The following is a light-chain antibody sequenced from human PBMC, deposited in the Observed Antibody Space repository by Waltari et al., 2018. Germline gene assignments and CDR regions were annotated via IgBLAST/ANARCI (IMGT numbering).Light chain of an antibody. J-gene: IGLJ3*02. Sequence: QSALTQPASVSGSPGQSITISCTGTSNYLGSYPFVSWSQQHPGKVPQLIIYEVTKRPAGVSNLFSGSKSGNTASLTFSGLQADDEADYYCCSYAGSPWVFGGGTKLTVL. CDR1: SNYLGSYPF. CDR3: CSYAGSPWV. V-gene: IGLV2-23*02. CDR2: EVT.